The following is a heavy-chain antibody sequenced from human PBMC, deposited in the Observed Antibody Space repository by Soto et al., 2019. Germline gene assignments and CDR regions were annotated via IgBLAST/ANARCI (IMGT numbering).Heavy chain of an antibody. CDR3: ARVFQPYYYYYYGMDV. J-gene: IGHJ6*02. CDR1: GGTFSSYA. D-gene: IGHD3-9*01. V-gene: IGHV1-69*13. CDR2: IIPIFGTA. Sequence: SVKVSCKASGGTFSSYAISWVRQAPGQGLEWMGGIIPIFGTANYAQKFQGRVTITADESTSTAYMELSSLRSEDTAVYYCARVFQPYYYYYYGMDVWGQGTTVTVSS.